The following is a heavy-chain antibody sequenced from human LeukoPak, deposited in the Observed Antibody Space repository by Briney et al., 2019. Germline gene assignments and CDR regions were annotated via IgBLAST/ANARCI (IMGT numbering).Heavy chain of an antibody. CDR2: IYHSGSP. CDR3: ASLPSGNYFDL. V-gene: IGHV4-30-2*06. D-gene: IGHD6-6*01. J-gene: IGHJ4*02. Sequence: SETLSLTCSVSGGSISSGGYYWSWIRQSPGKGLEWIGYIYHSGSPYYNPSLKSRVTMSVARSYNQFSLRLSSVTAADTAVYYCASLPSGNYFDLWGQGTLVTVSS. CDR1: GGSISSGGYY.